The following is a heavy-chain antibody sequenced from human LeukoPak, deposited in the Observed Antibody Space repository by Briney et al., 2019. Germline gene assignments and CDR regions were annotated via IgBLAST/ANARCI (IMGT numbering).Heavy chain of an antibody. CDR3: ARVGEMATITDY. Sequence: SETLSLTCAVYGGSFSGYYWSWIRQPPGKGLEWIGEINHSGSTNYNPSLKSRVTIPVDTSKNQFSLKLSSVTAADTAVYYCARVGEMATITDYWGQGTLVTVSS. CDR1: GGSFSGYY. D-gene: IGHD5-24*01. J-gene: IGHJ4*02. V-gene: IGHV4-34*01. CDR2: INHSGST.